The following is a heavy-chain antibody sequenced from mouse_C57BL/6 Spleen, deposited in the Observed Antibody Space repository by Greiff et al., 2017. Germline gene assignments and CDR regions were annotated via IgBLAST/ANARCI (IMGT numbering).Heavy chain of an antibody. CDR1: GYTFTDYY. D-gene: IGHD2-4*01. CDR3: AREGLRRGYYLDY. Sequence: VQLQQSGPELVKPGASVKISCKASGYTFTDYYMNWVKQSHGKSLEWIGDINPNNGGTSYNQKFKGKATLTVDKSSSTAYMELRSLTSEDSAVYYCAREGLRRGYYLDYWGQGTTLTVSS. CDR2: INPNNGGT. V-gene: IGHV1-26*01. J-gene: IGHJ2*01.